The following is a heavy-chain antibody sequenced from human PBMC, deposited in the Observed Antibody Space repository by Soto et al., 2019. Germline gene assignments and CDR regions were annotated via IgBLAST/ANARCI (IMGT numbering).Heavy chain of an antibody. CDR1: GDSVSSNSAA. V-gene: IGHV6-1*01. CDR3: ATDEAGGNLGYFRY. D-gene: IGHD2-15*01. J-gene: IGHJ4*02. Sequence: SPTLSLTCAISGDSVSSNSAAWNWIRQSPSRGLEWLGRTYYRSKWYNDYAVSVKSRITINPDTSKNQFSLQLNSVTPEDTAVSYFATDEAGGNLGYFRYWGQGTLVAVSS. CDR2: TYYRSKWYN.